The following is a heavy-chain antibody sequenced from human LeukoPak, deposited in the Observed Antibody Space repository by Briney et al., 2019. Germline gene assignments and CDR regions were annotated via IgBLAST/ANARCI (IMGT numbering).Heavy chain of an antibody. D-gene: IGHD3-16*01. V-gene: IGHV4-39*07. CDR2: INYYGKT. J-gene: IGHJ4*02. Sequence: SETLSLTCTVSGASISSNNYYWGWVRQPPGKGLEWIGSINYYGKTYYNPSVKSRVTISVDTSKNQFSLMVRSVTAADTAVYYCGRSAGFVHFDHWGQGTLVTVTS. CDR1: GASISSNNYY. CDR3: GRSAGFVHFDH.